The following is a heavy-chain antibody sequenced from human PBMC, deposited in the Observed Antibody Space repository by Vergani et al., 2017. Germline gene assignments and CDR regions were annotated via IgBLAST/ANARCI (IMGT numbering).Heavy chain of an antibody. CDR3: ARVFDYDSSGPGDY. D-gene: IGHD3-22*01. CDR1: GGSISSHY. Sequence: QVQLQESGPGLVKPSETLSLTCTVSGGSISSHYWSWIRQPPGKGLEWIGYIYYSGSTNYNPSLKSRVTISVDTSKNQFSLKLSSVTAADTAVSYCARVFDYDSSGPGDYWGQGTLVTVSS. V-gene: IGHV4-59*11. CDR2: IYYSGST. J-gene: IGHJ4*02.